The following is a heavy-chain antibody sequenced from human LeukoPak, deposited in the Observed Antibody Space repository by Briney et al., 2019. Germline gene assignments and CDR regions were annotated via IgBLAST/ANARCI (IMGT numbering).Heavy chain of an antibody. CDR2: IYSGGST. Sequence: GGSLRLSCVVSGFTVSNNYMSWVRQAPRKGLEWVSLIYSGGSTYYADSVKGRFTISRDNSKNTVYLQMNSLRAEDTAMYYCARDRRIVAGGTSIGYWGQGTLVTVSS. CDR1: GFTVSNNY. J-gene: IGHJ4*02. D-gene: IGHD3-22*01. V-gene: IGHV3-53*01. CDR3: ARDRRIVAGGTSIGY.